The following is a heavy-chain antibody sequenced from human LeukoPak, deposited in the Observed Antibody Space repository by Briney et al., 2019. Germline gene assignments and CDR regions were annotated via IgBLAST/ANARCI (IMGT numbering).Heavy chain of an antibody. Sequence: PGGSLRLSCAASGFTFSSYEMNWVRQAPGKGLEWVSYISSSGSTIYYADSVKGRFAISRDNSKNRLYLQMNSLRAEDTAVYYCAKEAGYSYGLSWFDPWGQGTLVTVSS. CDR3: AKEAGYSYGLSWFDP. V-gene: IGHV3-48*03. CDR2: ISSSGSTI. J-gene: IGHJ5*02. D-gene: IGHD5-18*01. CDR1: GFTFSSYE.